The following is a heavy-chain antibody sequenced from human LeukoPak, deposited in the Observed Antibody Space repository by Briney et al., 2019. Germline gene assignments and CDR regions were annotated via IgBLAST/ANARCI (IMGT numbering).Heavy chain of an antibody. V-gene: IGHV4-34*01. CDR1: GGSFSGYY. CDR3: AKRGAISI. Sequence: SETLSLTCAVYGGSFSGYYWSWIRQPPGKGLEWIGEINHSGSTNYNPSLKSRVTISVDTSKNQFSLKLSSVTAADTAVYFCAKRGAISIWGQGTLVTVSS. J-gene: IGHJ1*01. D-gene: IGHD1-26*01. CDR2: INHSGST.